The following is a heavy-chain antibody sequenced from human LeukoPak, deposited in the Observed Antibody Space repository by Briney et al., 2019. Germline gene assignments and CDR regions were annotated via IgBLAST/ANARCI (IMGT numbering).Heavy chain of an antibody. V-gene: IGHV3-30*18. CDR2: ISYDGSNK. D-gene: IGHD6-13*01. CDR3: AKDYSDSSSWYVGANWFDP. CDR1: GFTFSSYG. Sequence: GGSLRLSCAASGFTFSSYGMHWVRQAPGKGLEWVAVISYDGSNKYYADSVKGRFTISRDNSKNTLYLQMNSLRAEDTAVYYCAKDYSDSSSWYVGANWFDPWGQGTLVTVSP. J-gene: IGHJ5*02.